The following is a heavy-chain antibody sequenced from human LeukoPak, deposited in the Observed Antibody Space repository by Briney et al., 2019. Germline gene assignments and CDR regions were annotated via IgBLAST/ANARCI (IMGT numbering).Heavy chain of an antibody. J-gene: IGHJ4*02. CDR1: GYTFTGCY. D-gene: IGHD3-22*01. CDR2: INPNSGGT. Sequence: SVKVSCKASGYTFTGCYMHWVRQAPGQGLEWMGRINPNSGGTNYAQKFQGRVTMTRDTSISTAYMELSRLRSGDTAVYYCAAYDSSGYYYARGSLDYWGQGTLVTVSS. CDR3: AAYDSSGYYYARGSLDY. V-gene: IGHV1-2*06.